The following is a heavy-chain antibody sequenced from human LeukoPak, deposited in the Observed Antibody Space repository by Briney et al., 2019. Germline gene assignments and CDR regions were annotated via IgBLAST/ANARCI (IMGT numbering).Heavy chain of an antibody. CDR3: AKVLGYYDSSGYYQGGGFDY. Sequence: GGSLRLSCAASGFTFDDYAMHWVRQAPGKGLEWVSLISGDGGSTYYADSVKGRFTISRDNSKNSLYLQMNSLRTEDTALYYCAKVLGYYDSSGYYQGGGFDYWGQGTLVTDSS. D-gene: IGHD3-22*01. CDR1: GFTFDDYA. CDR2: ISGDGGST. J-gene: IGHJ4*02. V-gene: IGHV3-43*02.